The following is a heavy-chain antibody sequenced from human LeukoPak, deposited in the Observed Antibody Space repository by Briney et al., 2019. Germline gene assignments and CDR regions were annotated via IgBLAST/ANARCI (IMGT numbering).Heavy chain of an antibody. D-gene: IGHD6-13*01. CDR2: VHAGDSDA. CDR1: GFTFTNYW. Sequence: GESLKISCQASGFTFTNYWIAWVRQMPGKGLEWMGIVHAGDSDARYSPSFEDQVTMSADKSISTAYLQWNSLRAPDSAMYFCARFGYSTSLDFYLDVWGRGTLVAVSS. V-gene: IGHV5-51*01. J-gene: IGHJ2*01. CDR3: ARFGYSTSLDFYLDV.